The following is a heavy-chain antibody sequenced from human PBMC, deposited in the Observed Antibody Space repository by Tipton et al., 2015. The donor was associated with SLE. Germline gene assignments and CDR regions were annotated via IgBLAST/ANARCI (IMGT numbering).Heavy chain of an antibody. CDR1: GFTFSSYG. CDR2: ISYDGSNK. D-gene: IGHD5-18*01. J-gene: IGHJ1*01. V-gene: IGHV3-30*18. Sequence: SLRLSCAASGFTFSSYGMHWVRQAPGKGLEWVAVISYDGSNKYYADSVKGRFTISRDNSKNTLYLQMNSLRAEDTAVYYCAKDARDTAGYFQHWGQGTLVTVSS. CDR3: AKDARDTAGYFQH.